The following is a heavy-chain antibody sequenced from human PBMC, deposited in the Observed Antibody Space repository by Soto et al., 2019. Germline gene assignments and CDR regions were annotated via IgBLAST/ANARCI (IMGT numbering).Heavy chain of an antibody. J-gene: IGHJ6*03. V-gene: IGHV1-46*03. Sequence: QVQLVQSGAEVKKPGASVTVSCKASGYTLTSYYIHWVRQAPGQGLEWMGIINPSGGSTSYAQKFQGRVTMTRDTSTSTVYMEVSGLRSEDTAVYYCARDQEPSTLYYDYYYMDVWGKGTTVTVSS. CDR1: GYTLTSYY. CDR2: INPSGGST. CDR3: ARDQEPSTLYYDYYYMDV.